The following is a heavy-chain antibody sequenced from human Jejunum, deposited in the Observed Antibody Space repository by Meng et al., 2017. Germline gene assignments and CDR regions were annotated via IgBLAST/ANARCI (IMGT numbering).Heavy chain of an antibody. Sequence: VLLKESGPGLVRPSETLSLTCTVSGGSVSSTNCYWSWIRQPPGKGLEWIGYRYYSGSTNYNPSLKSRVTISVDTSKSQFSLKLFSVTAADTAVYYCAREYCISTTCYFDSWGQGTLVTVSS. V-gene: IGHV4-61*01. D-gene: IGHD2-2*01. CDR2: RYYSGST. J-gene: IGHJ4*02. CDR1: GGSVSSTNCY. CDR3: AREYCISTTCYFDS.